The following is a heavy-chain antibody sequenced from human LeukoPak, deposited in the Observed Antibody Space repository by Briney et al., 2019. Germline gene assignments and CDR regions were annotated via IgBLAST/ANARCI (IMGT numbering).Heavy chain of an antibody. CDR2: ISTSGGST. CDR3: AKRASPPYYFDY. V-gene: IGHV3-23*01. Sequence: PGGSLRLSCAASGFTFSSYAMSWVRQAQGKGLEWVSAISTSGGSTYYADSVKGRFTISRDNSKNTLYLQMNSLSAEDTAVYYCAKRASPPYYFDYWGQGTLVTVSS. J-gene: IGHJ4*02. CDR1: GFTFSSYA.